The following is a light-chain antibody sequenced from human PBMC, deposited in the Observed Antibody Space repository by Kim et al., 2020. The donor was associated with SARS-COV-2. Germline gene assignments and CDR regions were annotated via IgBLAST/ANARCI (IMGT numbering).Light chain of an antibody. J-gene: IGLJ3*02. CDR1: SGSIASNY. V-gene: IGLV6-57*01. Sequence: GKTVTSSCTRSSGSIASNYVQWDQQRPGSSPTTVIYEDNQRPSGVPDRFSGSIDSSSNSASLTISGLKTEDEADYYCQSYDSSNRVFGGGTQLTVL. CDR2: EDN. CDR3: QSYDSSNRV.